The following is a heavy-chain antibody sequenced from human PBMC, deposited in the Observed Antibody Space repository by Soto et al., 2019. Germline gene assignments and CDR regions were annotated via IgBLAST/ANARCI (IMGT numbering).Heavy chain of an antibody. V-gene: IGHV3-7*04. D-gene: IGHD2-2*01. CDR3: AWGGAMPDY. Sequence: EVQLVESGGGLVQPGGSLRLSCAASGFTFSDFWMSWVRQAPGKGLEWVANIKVDGSETHYVDSVKGRFTISRDNAKSSLYLQLNSLRVEDTAVYYCAWGGAMPDYWSQGTLVTVSS. CDR2: IKVDGSET. CDR1: GFTFSDFW. J-gene: IGHJ4*02.